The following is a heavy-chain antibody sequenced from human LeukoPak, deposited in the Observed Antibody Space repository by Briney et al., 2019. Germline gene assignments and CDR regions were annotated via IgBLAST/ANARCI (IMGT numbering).Heavy chain of an antibody. CDR3: AKGGVVHAFNI. D-gene: IGHD2-15*01. J-gene: IGHJ3*02. CDR1: GFTFSSYS. V-gene: IGHV3-23*01. Sequence: GGSLRLSCAASGFTFSSYSMNWVRQVPGKGLEWVSAINGGGGSTYYADSVKGRFTISRDNSKSTLYLQMNSLRAEDTAVYYCAKGGVVHAFNIWGQGTMVTVSS. CDR2: INGGGGST.